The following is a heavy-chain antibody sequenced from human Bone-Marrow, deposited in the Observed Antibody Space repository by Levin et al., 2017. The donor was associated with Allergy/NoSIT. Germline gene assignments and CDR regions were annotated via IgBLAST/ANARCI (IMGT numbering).Heavy chain of an antibody. Sequence: PSETLSLTCSVSGGSIGTYYWNWIRQSPGKGLEYIGYVYVSGSTNYNPSLKRRATMSVDTSKNKFSLRLTSVTTADTAVYYCAGGQAYYYDSSGYVNFDYWGQGTLVTVSS. CDR1: GGSIGTYY. J-gene: IGHJ4*02. CDR2: VYVSGST. V-gene: IGHV4-59*01. D-gene: IGHD3-22*01. CDR3: AGGQAYYYDSSGYVNFDY.